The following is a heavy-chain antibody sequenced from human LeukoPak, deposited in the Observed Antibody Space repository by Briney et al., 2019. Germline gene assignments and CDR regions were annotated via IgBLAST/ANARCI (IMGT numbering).Heavy chain of an antibody. D-gene: IGHD3-9*01. J-gene: IGHJ4*02. CDR3: ARGQYYDILTGPFDY. V-gene: IGHV4-59*01. Sequence: SETLSLTCTVSGGSISSYYWSWIRQPPGKGLEWIGYIYYSGSTNYNPSLKSRVTISVDTSKNQFSLKLSSVTAADTAVYYCARGQYYDILTGPFDYWGQGTLVIVSS. CDR1: GGSISSYY. CDR2: IYYSGST.